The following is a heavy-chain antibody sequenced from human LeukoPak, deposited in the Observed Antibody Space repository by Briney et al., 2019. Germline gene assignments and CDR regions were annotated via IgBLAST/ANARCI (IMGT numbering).Heavy chain of an antibody. D-gene: IGHD2-8*01. CDR1: GGSISSYY. CDR2: IYTTGST. J-gene: IGHJ4*02. CDR3: AREKEYANFDY. Sequence: PSETLSLTCTVSGGSISSYYWSWIRQPVGKGLEWIGRIYTTGSTNYNPSLKSRVTISVDKSKNQFSLKLSSVTAADTAVYYCAREKEYANFDYWGQGTLVTVSS. V-gene: IGHV4-4*07.